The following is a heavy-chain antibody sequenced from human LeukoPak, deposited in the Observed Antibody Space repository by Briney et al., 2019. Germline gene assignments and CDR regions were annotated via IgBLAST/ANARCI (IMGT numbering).Heavy chain of an antibody. CDR1: GGYISSYY. D-gene: IGHD2-21*02. CDR3: ARAGTAKYYYYGMDV. J-gene: IGHJ6*02. CDR2: IYYSGST. Sequence: KPSETLSLTCTVSGGYISSYYWRWLRQPTGKGLEWIGNIYYSGSTNYNPSLKSRVTISVDTSRNQFSLKLSSVTAADTAVYYCARAGTAKYYYYGMDVWGQGTTVTVSS. V-gene: IGHV4-59*01.